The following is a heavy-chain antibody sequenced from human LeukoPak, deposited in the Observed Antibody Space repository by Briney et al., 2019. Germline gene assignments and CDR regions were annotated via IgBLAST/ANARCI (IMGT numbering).Heavy chain of an antibody. CDR1: GGTFSSYA. V-gene: IGHV1-69*01. CDR2: IIPIFGTA. J-gene: IGHJ3*02. Sequence: SVRVSCKASGGTFSSYAISWVRQAPGQGLEWMGGIIPIFGTANYAQKFQGRVTITADESTSTAYMELSSLRSEDTAVYYCARATLKMEDYSSSPDPIAFDIWGQGTMVTVSS. CDR3: ARATLKMEDYSSSPDPIAFDI. D-gene: IGHD6-6*01.